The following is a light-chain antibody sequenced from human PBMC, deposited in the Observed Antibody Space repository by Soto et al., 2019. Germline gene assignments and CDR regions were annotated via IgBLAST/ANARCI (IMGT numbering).Light chain of an antibody. V-gene: IGKV3-20*01. CDR2: GAS. J-gene: IGKJ1*01. CDR3: QQYGSSSWT. Sequence: EIVITQSPATLYVSPGESATLSCRANRSVSNNYLAWYQQKTGQAPRLLIYGASSRATGIPDRFSGSGSGTECTLTISRLEPEDFEVDYCQQYGSSSWTFGQGTQVDIK. CDR1: RSVSNNY.